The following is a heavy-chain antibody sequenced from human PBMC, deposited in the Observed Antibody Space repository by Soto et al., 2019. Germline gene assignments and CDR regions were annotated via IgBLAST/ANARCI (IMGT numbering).Heavy chain of an antibody. Sequence: PSVKVSCKASGYTFTDYYMHWVRQAPGQGLEWMGWINPNSGGTNYAQKFQGRVTMTRDTSISTAYMELNRLRSDDTAVYYCARDQSPSSGWPGMDVWGQGTTVTVSS. CDR1: GYTFTDYY. J-gene: IGHJ6*02. CDR2: INPNSGGT. V-gene: IGHV1-2*02. D-gene: IGHD6-19*01. CDR3: ARDQSPSSGWPGMDV.